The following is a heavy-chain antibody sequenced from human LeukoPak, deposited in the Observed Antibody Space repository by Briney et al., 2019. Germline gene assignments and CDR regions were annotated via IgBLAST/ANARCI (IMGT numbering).Heavy chain of an antibody. CDR3: AIGTYCGGDCHDAFDI. J-gene: IGHJ3*02. CDR2: IIPILGIA. Sequence: SVKVSCKASGGTXSSYAISGVRQAPGQGLEWMGRIIPILGIANYAQKFQGRVTITADESTSTAYMELSSLRSEDTAVYYCAIGTYCGGDCHDAFDIWGQGTMVTVSS. D-gene: IGHD2-21*02. CDR1: GGTXSSYA. V-gene: IGHV1-69*04.